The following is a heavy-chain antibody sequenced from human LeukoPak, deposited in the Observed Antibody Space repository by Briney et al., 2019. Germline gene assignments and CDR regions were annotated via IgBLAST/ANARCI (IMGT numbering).Heavy chain of an antibody. J-gene: IGHJ4*02. CDR2: ISGSSSHT. V-gene: IGHV3-23*01. CDR3: AKEHDYSNAAPEWGFDS. D-gene: IGHD3-3*01. CDR1: GFTFIIYA. Sequence: QTGGSLRLSCAASGFTFIIYAMSWVRQAPGKGLEWVSGISGSSSHTMDADSVRGRFTISRDNTRNTLYLHMNSLRAEDTALYYCAKEHDYSNAAPEWGFDSWGQGTLVTVSS.